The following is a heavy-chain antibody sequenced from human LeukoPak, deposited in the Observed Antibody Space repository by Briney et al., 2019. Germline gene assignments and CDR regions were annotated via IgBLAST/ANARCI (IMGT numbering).Heavy chain of an antibody. D-gene: IGHD4-17*01. CDR1: GYTFTSYG. CDR2: ISAYNGNT. V-gene: IGHV1-18*01. CDR3: ASTTVTRGGDWFDP. J-gene: IGHJ5*02. Sequence: GASVKVSCKASGYTFTSYGISWVRQARGQGLEWMGWISAYNGNTNYAQKLQGRVTMTTDTSTSTAYMELRSLRSDDTAVYYCASTTVTRGGDWFDPWGQGTLVTVSS.